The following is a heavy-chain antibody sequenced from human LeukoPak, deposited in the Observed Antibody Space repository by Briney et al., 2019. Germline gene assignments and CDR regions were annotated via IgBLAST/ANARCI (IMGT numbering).Heavy chain of an antibody. CDR3: AKVSTNFDY. Sequence: PGRSLRLSCAASGFTFSSYGMHWVRQAPGKGLEWVSAISGSGGSTYYADSVKGRFTISRDNSKNTLYLQMNSLRAEDTAVYYCAKVSTNFDYWGQGTLVTVSS. CDR1: GFTFSSYG. D-gene: IGHD1-14*01. CDR2: ISGSGGST. V-gene: IGHV3-23*01. J-gene: IGHJ4*02.